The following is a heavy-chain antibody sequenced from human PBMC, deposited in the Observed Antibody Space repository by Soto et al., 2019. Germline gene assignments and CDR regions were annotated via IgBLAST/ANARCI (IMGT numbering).Heavy chain of an antibody. CDR1: GYTFTRYY. J-gene: IGHJ4*02. Sequence: ATSVKVSCTESGYTFTRYYMHWVRQAPGQGLEWMGIINPSGGSTSYAQKFQGRVTMTRDTSTSTVYMELSSLRSEDTAVYYCARAKEGLGYCSGGSCYSFDYWGQGTLVTVSS. CDR2: INPSGGST. V-gene: IGHV1-46*03. D-gene: IGHD2-15*01. CDR3: ARAKEGLGYCSGGSCYSFDY.